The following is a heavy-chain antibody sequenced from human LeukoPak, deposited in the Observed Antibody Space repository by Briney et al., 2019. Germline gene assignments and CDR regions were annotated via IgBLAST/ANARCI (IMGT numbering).Heavy chain of an antibody. J-gene: IGHJ4*02. CDR3: ARAAQPCTNGVCYTSYRMGY. CDR1: GFIFATSA. V-gene: IGHV1-58*01. Sequence: SVKVSCKASGFIFATSAVQWVRQARGQRLEWIGWIVVGSGHTNYAQKFQERVTITGDMSTSTAYMEVSSLRSEDTAVYYCARAAQPCTNGVCYTSYRMGYWGQGTLVTVSS. D-gene: IGHD2-8*01. CDR2: IVVGSGHT.